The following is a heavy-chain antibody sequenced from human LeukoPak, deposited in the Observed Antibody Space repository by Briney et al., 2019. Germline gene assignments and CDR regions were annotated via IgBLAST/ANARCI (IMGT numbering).Heavy chain of an antibody. CDR1: GGSFSGYS. J-gene: IGHJ4*02. CDR2: IKDSGSP. V-gene: IGHV4-34*01. D-gene: IGHD6-19*01. CDR3: ARGRFSGLPRATTSQFDY. Sequence: PSETLSLTCAVYGGSFSGYSWTWIRQPPGKGLEWIGEIKDSGSPTFNPSLKSRVTMSVDTSNNLFSVRLSSLTAADTAVYYCARGRFSGLPRATTSQFDYWGQGTLVTVSS.